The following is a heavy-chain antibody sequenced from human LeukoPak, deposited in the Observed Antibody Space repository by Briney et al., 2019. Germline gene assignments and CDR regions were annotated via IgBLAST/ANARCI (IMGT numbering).Heavy chain of an antibody. V-gene: IGHV7-4-1*02. J-gene: IGHJ5*02. Sequence: GASVKVSCKASGYTFTSYDINWVRQATGQGLEWMGWINTNTGNPTYAQGFTGRFVFSLDTSVSTAYLQISSLKAEDTAVYYCARRGGVVLRYFVSWFDPWGQGTLVTVSS. CDR2: INTNTGNP. CDR3: ARRGGVVLRYFVSWFDP. CDR1: GYTFTSYD. D-gene: IGHD3-9*01.